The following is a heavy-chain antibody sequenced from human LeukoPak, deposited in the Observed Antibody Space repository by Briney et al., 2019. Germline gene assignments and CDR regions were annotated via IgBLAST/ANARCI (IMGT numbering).Heavy chain of an antibody. V-gene: IGHV4-38-2*02. CDR1: GYSISSGYS. J-gene: IGHJ4*02. CDR3: ARATVAAAAPGGY. CDR2: IYHSGST. Sequence: SETLSLTCTVSGYSISSGYSWGWIRQPPGKGLEWIGSIYHSGSTYYNPSLKSRVTISVDTSKNQFSLKLSSVTAADTAVYYCARATVAAAAPGGYWGQGTLVTVSS. D-gene: IGHD6-13*01.